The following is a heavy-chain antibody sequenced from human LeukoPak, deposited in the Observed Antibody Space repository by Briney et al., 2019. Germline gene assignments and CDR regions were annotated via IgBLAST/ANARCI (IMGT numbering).Heavy chain of an antibody. V-gene: IGHV4-31*03. CDR3: ARDPADYYYMDV. Sequence: TLSLTCTVSGGSISSGGYYWSWIRQHPGKGLEWIGYIYYSGSTNYNPSLKSRVTISIDKSKNQFSLKLSSVTAADTAVYYCARDPADYYYMDVWGKGTTVTVSS. J-gene: IGHJ6*03. CDR1: GGSISSGGYY. CDR2: IYYSGST.